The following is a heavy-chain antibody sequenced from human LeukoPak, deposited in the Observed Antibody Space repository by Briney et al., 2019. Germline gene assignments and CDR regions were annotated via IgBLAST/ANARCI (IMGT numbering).Heavy chain of an antibody. CDR1: GGSINSHY. CDR2: IYCSGST. J-gene: IGHJ3*02. V-gene: IGHV4-59*06. CDR3: ATWNYLDAFDI. D-gene: IGHD1-7*01. Sequence: SETLSLTCTVSGGSINSHYWSWLRQHPGKGLEWIGYIYCSGSTYYNPSLKSRVTISVDTSKNQFSLKLSSVTAADTAVYYCATWNYLDAFDIWGQGTMVTVSS.